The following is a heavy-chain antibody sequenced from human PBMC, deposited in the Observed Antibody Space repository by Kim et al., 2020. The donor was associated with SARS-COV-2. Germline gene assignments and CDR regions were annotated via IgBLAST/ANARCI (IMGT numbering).Heavy chain of an antibody. CDR1: GGSMSGYY. D-gene: IGHD3-3*01. CDR2: IYYSGST. Sequence: SETLSLTCTVSGGSMSGYYWYWIRQPPGKGLEWIGYIYYSGSTNYNPSLKSRATISVDTSKNQLSLKLSSVTAADTAVYYCARAISTHYDFWSGLDYWG. J-gene: IGHJ4*01. CDR3: ARAISTHYDFWSGLDY. V-gene: IGHV4-59*01.